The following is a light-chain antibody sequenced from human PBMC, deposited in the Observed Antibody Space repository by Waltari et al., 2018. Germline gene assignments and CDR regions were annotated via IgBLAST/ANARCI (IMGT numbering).Light chain of an antibody. J-gene: IGKJ2*01. CDR2: GPS. CDR1: QSVRSSY. CDR3: QQYGSSPAYT. Sequence: EIVLPQSPDTLSLSPGDRATLSCRASQSVRSSYLAWYQQTPGQAPRLLIYGPSSRATGIPDRFSGSGSGTDFTLTISRLEPEDFAVYYCQQYGSSPAYTFGQGTRLEIK. V-gene: IGKV3-20*01.